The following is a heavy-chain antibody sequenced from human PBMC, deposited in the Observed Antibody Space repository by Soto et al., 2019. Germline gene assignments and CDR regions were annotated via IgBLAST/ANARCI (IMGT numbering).Heavy chain of an antibody. CDR1: GGSFSGYY. J-gene: IGHJ5*02. D-gene: IGHD2-21*02. V-gene: IGHV4-34*01. CDR3: ARGGMRDCGGDCYFVGDAEFNWFDP. CDR2: INHSGST. Sequence: SETLSLTCAVYGGSFSGYYWSWIRQPPGKGLEWIGEINHSGSTNYNPSLKSRVTISVDTSKNQFSLKLSSVTAADTAVYYCARGGMRDCGGDCYFVGDAEFNWFDPWGQGTLVTVSS.